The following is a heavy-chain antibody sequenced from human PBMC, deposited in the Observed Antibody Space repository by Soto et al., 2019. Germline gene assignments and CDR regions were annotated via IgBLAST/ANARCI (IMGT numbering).Heavy chain of an antibody. Sequence: SETLSLTCAFYGGSFSGYCWSWIRQPPGKGLEWIGEINHSGSTNYNPSLRSRVTISVDTSKNQFSLKLSSVTAADTAVYYCARDSCSSTSCYTGYYYYGMDVWGQGTTVTVSS. CDR3: ARDSCSSTSCYTGYYYYGMDV. CDR1: GGSFSGYC. CDR2: INHSGST. V-gene: IGHV4-34*01. J-gene: IGHJ6*02. D-gene: IGHD2-2*02.